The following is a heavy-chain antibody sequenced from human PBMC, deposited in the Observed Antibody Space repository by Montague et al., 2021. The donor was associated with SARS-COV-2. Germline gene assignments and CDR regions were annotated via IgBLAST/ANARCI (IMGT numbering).Heavy chain of an antibody. Sequence: SETLSLTCTVSGGSISSSSYYWGWVRQPPGKGLEWIGKIYYTGRASYKSSFASRVTISVDTSQNRFSLRLRSVTAADTAVYYCARHKRVVEREPLGGMDVWGQGTSGTVSS. CDR1: GGSISSSSYY. D-gene: IGHD1-26*01. CDR3: ARHKRVVEREPLGGMDV. CDR2: IYYTGRA. J-gene: IGHJ6*02. V-gene: IGHV4-39*01.